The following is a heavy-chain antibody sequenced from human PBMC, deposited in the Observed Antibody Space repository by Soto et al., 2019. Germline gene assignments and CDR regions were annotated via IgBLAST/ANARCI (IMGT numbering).Heavy chain of an antibody. CDR2: ISGPGGTT. CDR1: GFTFSNYA. Sequence: EVQLLESGGGLVQPGGSLRLSCAASGFTFSNYAMSQVRQAPGKGLEWVSVISGPGGTTFYADSVKGRFTISRDNSKNTLYLQMKSLRAEDTAVYYCAKALGAEGQPDYWGQGTLVTVSS. V-gene: IGHV3-23*01. D-gene: IGHD3-16*01. CDR3: AKALGAEGQPDY. J-gene: IGHJ4*02.